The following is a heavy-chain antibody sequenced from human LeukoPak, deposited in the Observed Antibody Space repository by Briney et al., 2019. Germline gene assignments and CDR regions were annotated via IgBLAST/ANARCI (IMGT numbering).Heavy chain of an antibody. D-gene: IGHD2-8*01. J-gene: IGHJ4*02. Sequence: GSVKVSCKASGYTFNSYGISWVRQAPGQGLEWMGWISGYNGNTNYAQKLQGRVTMTTDTSTSTGYMELRSLRSDDTAVYYCARDDGMVYVKFVDFWGQGTPVTVSS. V-gene: IGHV1-18*01. CDR2: ISGYNGNT. CDR1: GYTFNSYG. CDR3: ARDDGMVYVKFVDF.